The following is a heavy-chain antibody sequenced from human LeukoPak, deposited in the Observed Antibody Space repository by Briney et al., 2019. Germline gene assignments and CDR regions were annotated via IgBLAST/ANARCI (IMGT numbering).Heavy chain of an antibody. CDR2: IWYDGSNK. D-gene: IGHD5-12*01. J-gene: IGHJ6*02. CDR1: GFTFSSYG. CDR3: ARVGRGYERYYYYGMDV. V-gene: IGHV3-33*01. Sequence: PGRSLRLSCAASGFTFSSYGMHWVRQAPGKGLEWVAVIWYDGSNKYYADSVKGRFTISRDNSENTLYLQMNSLRAEDTAVYYCARVGRGYERYYYYGMDVWGQGTTVTVSS.